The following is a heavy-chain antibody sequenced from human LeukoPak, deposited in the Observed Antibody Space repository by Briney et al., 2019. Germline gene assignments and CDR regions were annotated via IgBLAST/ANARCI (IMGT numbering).Heavy chain of an antibody. Sequence: SETLSLTCAVSGGSISSSNWWGWVRQPPGKGLEWIGEIYHSGSTNYNPSLKSRVTISVDKSKNQFSLKLSSVTAADTAVYYCASSSFMATPDYWGQGTLVTVSS. CDR3: ASSSFMATPDY. CDR1: GGSISSSNW. V-gene: IGHV4-4*02. J-gene: IGHJ4*02. D-gene: IGHD6-6*01. CDR2: IYHSGST.